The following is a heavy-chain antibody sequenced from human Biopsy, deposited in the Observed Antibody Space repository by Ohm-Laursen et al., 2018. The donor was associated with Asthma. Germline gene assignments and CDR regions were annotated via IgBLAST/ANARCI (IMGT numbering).Heavy chain of an antibody. CDR3: VRGSSSWHHGPFHYYYGLDV. CDR1: GGYMRSGNYY. CDR2: IYYSGTT. Sequence: SDTLSLTCSPSSGSGGYMRSGNYYWGWIRQPPGKGLEWIGSIYYSGTTYYTPSLESRVTVSADTSKNQFSLKLTSVTAADTAVYYCVRGSSSWHHGPFHYYYGLDVWGQGTTATVSS. V-gene: IGHV4-39*01. J-gene: IGHJ6*02. D-gene: IGHD6-13*01.